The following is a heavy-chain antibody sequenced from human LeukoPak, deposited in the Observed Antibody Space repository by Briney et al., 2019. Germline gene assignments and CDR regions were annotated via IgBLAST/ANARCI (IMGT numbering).Heavy chain of an antibody. D-gene: IGHD3-3*01. CDR1: GFTFSSYT. CDR3: ARDPNYYDFWSGSTARPYYFDY. CDR2: ISSSSSTI. J-gene: IGHJ4*02. Sequence: GGSLRLSCAASGFTFSSYTMNWVRQAPGKGLEWVSYISSSSSTIYYADSVKGRFTISRDNAKNSLYLQMNSLRAEDTAVYYCARDPNYYDFWSGSTARPYYFDYWGQGTLVTVSS. V-gene: IGHV3-48*01.